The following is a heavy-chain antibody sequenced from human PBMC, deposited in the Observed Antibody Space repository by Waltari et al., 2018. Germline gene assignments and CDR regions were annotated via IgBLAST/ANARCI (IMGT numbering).Heavy chain of an antibody. J-gene: IGHJ4*02. V-gene: IGHV3-49*04. CDR2: IRSKAYGGTT. D-gene: IGHD2-8*01. CDR3: TRDRDIVLPFSDY. Sequence: EVQLVESGGGLVQPGRSLRLSCTASGFPFGASAISWVRQAPGKGLEWVGFIRSKAYGGTTEYAASVKGRFTISRDDSKSIAYLQMNSLKTEDTAVYYCTRDRDIVLPFSDYWGQGTLVTVSS. CDR1: GFPFGASA.